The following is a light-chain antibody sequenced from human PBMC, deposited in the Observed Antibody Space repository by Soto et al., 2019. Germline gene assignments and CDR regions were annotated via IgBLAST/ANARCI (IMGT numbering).Light chain of an antibody. V-gene: IGKV3-20*01. J-gene: IGKJ3*01. CDR2: GAS. CDR1: QSVSSSY. Sequence: EIVLTQSPGTLSLSPGERATLSCRASQSVSSSYLAWYQQKPGQAPRLLIYGASSRATGIPDSFSGSGSGTDFTLTISSMEPEDFAVDYCQQYGSSPRFTFGPGTKVDIK. CDR3: QQYGSSPRFT.